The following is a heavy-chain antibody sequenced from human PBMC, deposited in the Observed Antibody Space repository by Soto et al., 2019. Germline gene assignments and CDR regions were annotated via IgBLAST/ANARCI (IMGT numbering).Heavy chain of an antibody. V-gene: IGHV3-48*01. Sequence: EVQLVESGGGLVQPGGSLRLSCVASGFDFNSYSMNWVRQAPGKGLEWISYINSGSTSVFYADSVKGRFTSSRDNAKNSLYLQMNSLRAEDTAVYYCTSSASPDAYWVQGTLVTVSS. CDR1: GFDFNSYS. CDR2: INSGSTSV. D-gene: IGHD1-26*01. J-gene: IGHJ4*02. CDR3: TSSASPDAY.